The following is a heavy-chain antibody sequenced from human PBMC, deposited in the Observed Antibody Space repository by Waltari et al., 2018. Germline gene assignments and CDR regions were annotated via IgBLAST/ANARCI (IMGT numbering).Heavy chain of an antibody. CDR2: IYAECRT. V-gene: IGHV3-53*01. CDR3: ATRKAVSGVPGMGDY. J-gene: IGHJ4*02. CDR1: GFTVTSTY. D-gene: IGHD6-19*01. Sequence: EVQLVESGGDLIQPGRSLRLSCEASGFTVTSTYMNWVRQAPGRGLEWVAVIYAECRTKSADSVKGRFTISRDNSKNTVYLQMNDLRAEDTATYYCATRKAVSGVPGMGDYWGQGTLVTVSP.